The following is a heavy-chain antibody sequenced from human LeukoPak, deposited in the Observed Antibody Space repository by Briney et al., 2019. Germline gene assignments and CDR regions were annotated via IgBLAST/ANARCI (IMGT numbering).Heavy chain of an antibody. CDR3: ATYPASVLRNYFDY. J-gene: IGHJ4*02. D-gene: IGHD2-2*02. V-gene: IGHV4-59*11. Sequence: PSETLSLTCTVSGGSISSHYGSWIRQPPGKGLEWIWYIYYSGSTNYNPSLKSRVTISVDTSKNQFSLKLSSVATADTAVYYCATYPASVLRNYFDYWGQGTPVTVSS. CDR2: IYYSGST. CDR1: GGSISSHY.